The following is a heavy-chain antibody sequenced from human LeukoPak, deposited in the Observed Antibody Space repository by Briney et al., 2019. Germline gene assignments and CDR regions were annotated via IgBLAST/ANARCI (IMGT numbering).Heavy chain of an antibody. CDR1: GFTLSSYA. Sequence: PGGSLRLSCAASGFTLSSYAMSWVRQAPGKGLEWISVISDSGGSTYYADSVKGRLTISRDNAKNSLYLQMNSLRAEDTAVYYCARDPATPHDYWGQGTLVTVSS. D-gene: IGHD5-12*01. CDR2: ISDSGGST. CDR3: ARDPATPHDY. V-gene: IGHV3-23*01. J-gene: IGHJ4*02.